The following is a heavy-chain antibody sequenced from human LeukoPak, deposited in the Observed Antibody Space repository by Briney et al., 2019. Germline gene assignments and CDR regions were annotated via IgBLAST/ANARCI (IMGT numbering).Heavy chain of an antibody. CDR1: GFTFSSYW. CDR3: ARGPAAGNLLGY. J-gene: IGHJ4*02. Sequence: GGSLGLSCAASGFTFSSYWMSWVRQAPGKGLEWVANIKQDGSEKYYVDSVKGRFTISRDNAKNSLFLQMNSLRAEDTAAYYCARGPAAGNLLGYWGQGTLVTVSS. D-gene: IGHD6-19*01. V-gene: IGHV3-7*01. CDR2: IKQDGSEK.